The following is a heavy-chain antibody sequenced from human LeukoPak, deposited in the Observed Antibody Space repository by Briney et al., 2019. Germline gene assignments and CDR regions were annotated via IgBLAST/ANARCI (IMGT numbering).Heavy chain of an antibody. CDR1: GFTFSSYA. V-gene: IGHV3-23*01. D-gene: IGHD3-10*01. J-gene: IGHJ4*02. CDR3: TRHVASGGSGIDY. CDR2: ISGSGGST. Sequence: GGSLRLSCAASGFTFSSYAMSWVRQAPGKGLEWVSAISGSGGSTYYADSVKGRFTISRDNSKNTLYLQMNSLRAEDTAVYYCTRHVASGGSGIDYWGRGTLVTVSS.